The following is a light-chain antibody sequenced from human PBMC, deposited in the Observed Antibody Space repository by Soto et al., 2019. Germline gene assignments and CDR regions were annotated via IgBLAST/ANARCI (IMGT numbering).Light chain of an antibody. CDR3: QQYFVTPPS. Sequence: DIVMTQSPDSLDVSLGERATINCKSSRSVMFSSNSKNALAWYQQRPGQPPKLIFYWASTRGSGVPDRFSGSGSGTDFPLTISALHAEDVAVYYGQQYFVTPPSSGGGTQVEIK. J-gene: IGKJ4*01. V-gene: IGKV4-1*01. CDR1: RSVMFSSNSKNA. CDR2: WAS.